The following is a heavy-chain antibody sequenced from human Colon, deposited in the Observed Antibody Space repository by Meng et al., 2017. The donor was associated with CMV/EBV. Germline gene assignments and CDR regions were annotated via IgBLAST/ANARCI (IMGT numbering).Heavy chain of an antibody. CDR3: ARAKYCSSNSCSGFDI. CDR2: IIPMFGTA. V-gene: IGHV1-69*05. D-gene: IGHD2-2*01. J-gene: IGHJ3*02. Sequence: SVKVSCKASGGTLSSHGFSWVRQAPGQGLEWVGGIIPMFGTANYAQTFRGRVTITTDDSTSTAYMELRNLRSEDTAVYYCARAKYCSSNSCSGFDIWGQGTMVTVSS. CDR1: GGTLSSHG.